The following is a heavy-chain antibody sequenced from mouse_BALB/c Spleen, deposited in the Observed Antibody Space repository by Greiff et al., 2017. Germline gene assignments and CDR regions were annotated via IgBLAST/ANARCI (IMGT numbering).Heavy chain of an antibody. CDR3: ASVITGYAMDY. Sequence: QVQLQQSGAELVRPGVSVKISCKGSGYTFTDYAMHWVKQSHAKSLEWIGVISTYYGDASYNQKFKGKATMTVDKSSSTAYMELARLTSEDSAIYYCASVITGYAMDYWGQGTSVTVSS. CDR1: GYTFTDYA. CDR2: ISTYYGDA. J-gene: IGHJ4*01. V-gene: IGHV1S137*01. D-gene: IGHD2-4*01.